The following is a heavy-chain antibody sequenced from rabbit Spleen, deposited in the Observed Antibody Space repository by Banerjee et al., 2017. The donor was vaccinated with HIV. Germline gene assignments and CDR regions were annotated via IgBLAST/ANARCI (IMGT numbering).Heavy chain of an antibody. Sequence: QEQLVESGGGLVQPGGSLKLSCKASGFDFSSYGVSWVRQAPGKGLEWIGSIDPIFGNTSYATWVNGRFTISSHNAQNTLYLQLNSLTVADTATYFCVRGASSSGYYNLWGQGTLVTVS. J-gene: IGHJ4*01. CDR2: IDPIFGNT. V-gene: IGHV1S47*01. CDR3: VRGASSSGYYNL. D-gene: IGHD1-1*01. CDR1: GFDFSSYG.